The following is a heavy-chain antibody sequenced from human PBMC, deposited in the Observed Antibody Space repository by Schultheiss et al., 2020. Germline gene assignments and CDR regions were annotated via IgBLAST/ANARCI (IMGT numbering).Heavy chain of an antibody. J-gene: IGHJ4*02. CDR1: GGSFSGYY. V-gene: IGHV4-34*01. CDR2: INQSGRT. Sequence: SETLSLTCAVYGGSFSGYYWSWIRQPPGKGLEWIGEINQSGRTNYNPSLKSRVTISVDTSKKQFSVKLSSVTAADTAVYYCARGRGIGSGSLTLFDYWGQGTLVTVSS. CDR3: ARGRGIGSGSLTLFDY. D-gene: IGHD1-26*01.